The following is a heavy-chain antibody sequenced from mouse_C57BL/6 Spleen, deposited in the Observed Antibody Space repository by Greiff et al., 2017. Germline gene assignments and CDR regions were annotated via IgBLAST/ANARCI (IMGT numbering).Heavy chain of an antibody. J-gene: IGHJ1*03. D-gene: IGHD2-4*01. Sequence: VQLKESGGDLVKPGGSLKLSCAASGFTFSSYGMSWVRQTPDKRLEWVATISSGGSYTYYPDSVKGRFTISRDNAKNTLYLQMSSLKSEDTAMYYCARHDYDEFYWYFDVWGTGTTVTVSS. CDR3: ARHDYDEFYWYFDV. V-gene: IGHV5-6*01. CDR2: ISSGGSYT. CDR1: GFTFSSYG.